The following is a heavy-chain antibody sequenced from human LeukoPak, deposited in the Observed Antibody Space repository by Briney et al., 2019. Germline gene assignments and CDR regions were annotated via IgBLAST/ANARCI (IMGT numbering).Heavy chain of an antibody. CDR1: GGSISSYY. J-gene: IGHJ6*02. Sequence: TSETLSLTCTVSGGSISSYYWSWIRQPPGKGLEWIGYIYYSGSTNYNPSLKSRVTISVDTSKNQFSLKLSSVTAADTAVYYCARGGVGATPCYYYYGMDVWGQGTTVTVSS. V-gene: IGHV4-59*01. D-gene: IGHD1-26*01. CDR3: ARGGVGATPCYYYYGMDV. CDR2: IYYSGST.